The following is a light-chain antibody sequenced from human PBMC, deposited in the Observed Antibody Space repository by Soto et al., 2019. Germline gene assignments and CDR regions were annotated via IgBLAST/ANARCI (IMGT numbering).Light chain of an antibody. J-gene: IGKJ1*01. V-gene: IGKV3-20*01. CDR1: QSFSTTY. CDR2: GAS. Sequence: IVLTQSPDTLSLSPGERATLSCRASQSFSTTYLAWYQQKPGQAPRLLIYGASSRATGIPDRFSGSGSGTEFTLTISRLEPEDFAVYYCQQYGSSPRTFGQGTKVDIK. CDR3: QQYGSSPRT.